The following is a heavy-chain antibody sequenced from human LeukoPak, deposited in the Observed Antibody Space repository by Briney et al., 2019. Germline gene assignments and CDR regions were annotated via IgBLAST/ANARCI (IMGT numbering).Heavy chain of an antibody. D-gene: IGHD2-15*01. Sequence: SETLPLTCTVSGGSISSSSYYWGWIRQPPGKGLEWIGSIYYSGSTYYNPSLKSRVTISVDTSKNQFSLKLSSVTAADTAVYYCARSPRGCCSGYYYMDVWGKGTTVTVSS. CDR1: GGSISSSSYY. CDR3: ARSPRGCCSGYYYMDV. V-gene: IGHV4-39*07. CDR2: IYYSGST. J-gene: IGHJ6*03.